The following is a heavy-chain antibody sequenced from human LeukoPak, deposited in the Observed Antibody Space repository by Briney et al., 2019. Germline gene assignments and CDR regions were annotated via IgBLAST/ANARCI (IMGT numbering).Heavy chain of an antibody. CDR3: AREVGYCSSTSCYTEDAFDI. Sequence: PGGPLRLSCAASGFTFSSYSMNWVRQAPGKGLEWVSSISSSSSYIYYADSVKGRFTISKDNAKNSLYLQMNSLRAEDTAVYYCAREVGYCSSTSCYTEDAFDIWGQGTMVTVSS. V-gene: IGHV3-21*01. CDR1: GFTFSSYS. CDR2: ISSSSSYI. J-gene: IGHJ3*02. D-gene: IGHD2-2*02.